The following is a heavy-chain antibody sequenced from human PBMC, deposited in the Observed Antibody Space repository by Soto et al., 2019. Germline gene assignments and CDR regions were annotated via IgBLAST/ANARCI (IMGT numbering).Heavy chain of an antibody. Sequence: QVQLVRSGAELKKLGSPVKFSCKPPGGTFTSYACTWVRQAPGQGLEWMGGIIPIFGTANYAQKFQGRVTITADESTSTDYMELSSLRSEDTAVYYCARDDGFGELSWGQGTLVTVSS. CDR1: GGTFTSYA. D-gene: IGHD3-10*01. CDR3: ARDDGFGELS. J-gene: IGHJ5*02. V-gene: IGHV1-69*01. CDR2: IIPIFGTA.